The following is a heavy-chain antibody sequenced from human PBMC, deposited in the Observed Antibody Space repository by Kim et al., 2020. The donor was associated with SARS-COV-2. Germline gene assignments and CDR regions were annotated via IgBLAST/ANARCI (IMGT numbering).Heavy chain of an antibody. D-gene: IGHD6-19*01. CDR2: TT. J-gene: IGHJ4*02. V-gene: IGHV3-15*01. Sequence: TTDYAAPVKGRFTISSDDPKNTLYLQMNSLKTEDTAVYYCTTAVAGYFDYWGQGTLVTVSS. CDR3: TTAVAGYFDY.